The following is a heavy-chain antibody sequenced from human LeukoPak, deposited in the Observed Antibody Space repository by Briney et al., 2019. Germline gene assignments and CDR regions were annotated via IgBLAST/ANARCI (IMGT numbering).Heavy chain of an antibody. CDR3: ARGYCSGGSCYYFDY. V-gene: IGHV1-69*04. Sequence: SVKVSCKASGGTFSSYAISWVRQHPGQGLEWMGRIIPIFGIANYAQKFQGRVTITADKSTSTAYMELSSLRSEDTAVYYCARGYCSGGSCYYFDYWGQGTLVTVSS. CDR1: GGTFSSYA. J-gene: IGHJ4*02. D-gene: IGHD2-15*01. CDR2: IIPIFGIA.